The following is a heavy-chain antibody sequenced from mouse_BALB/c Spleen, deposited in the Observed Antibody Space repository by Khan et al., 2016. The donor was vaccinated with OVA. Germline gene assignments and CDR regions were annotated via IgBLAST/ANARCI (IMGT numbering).Heavy chain of an antibody. Sequence: VQLKESGPGLVKPSQSLSLTCTVTGYSITSEYSWNWIRQFPGNKLEWMGYINYSGNTRFNPSLKNRTSITRDTSKNQFFLQLNSVTTEDTATYYCARKDYYDYDPFPYWGQGTLVTVSA. J-gene: IGHJ3*01. V-gene: IGHV3-2*02. CDR1: GYSITSEYS. D-gene: IGHD2-4*01. CDR3: ARKDYYDYDPFPY. CDR2: INYSGNT.